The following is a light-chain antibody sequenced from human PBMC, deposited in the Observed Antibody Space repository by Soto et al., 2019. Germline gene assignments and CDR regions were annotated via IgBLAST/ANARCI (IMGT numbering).Light chain of an antibody. CDR1: SSDVGDYNY. CDR3: CSYAGTYTVV. J-gene: IGLJ2*01. V-gene: IGLV2-11*01. Sequence: QSVLTQPRSVSGSPGQSVTISCTGTSSDVGDYNYVSWYQQHPGKAPKFIIYEVSKRPSVVPDRFSGSKSGNTASLTISGLQAEDEADYYCCSYAGTYTVVFGGGTKLTVL. CDR2: EVS.